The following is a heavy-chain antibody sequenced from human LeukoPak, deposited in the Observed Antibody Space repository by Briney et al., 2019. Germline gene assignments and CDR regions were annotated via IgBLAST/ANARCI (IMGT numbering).Heavy chain of an antibody. Sequence: ASVKVSCKASGYTFTSYGISWVRQAPGQGLEWMGWISAYNGNTNYAQKLQGRVTMTTDTSTSTAYMELRSLRSDDTAVYYCARTRLWFGELLYLDYWSQGTLVTVSS. V-gene: IGHV1-18*01. CDR1: GYTFTSYG. J-gene: IGHJ4*02. CDR3: ARTRLWFGELLYLDY. CDR2: ISAYNGNT. D-gene: IGHD3-10*01.